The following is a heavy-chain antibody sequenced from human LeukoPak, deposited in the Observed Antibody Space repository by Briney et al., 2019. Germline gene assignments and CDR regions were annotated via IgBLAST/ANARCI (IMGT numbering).Heavy chain of an antibody. CDR3: AREEKLQSGSYYPDNYYYYYYMDV. Sequence: GGSLRLSCAASGFTFSSYEMNRVRQAPGKGLEWVSYISSSGSTIYYADSVKGRFTISRDNAKNSLYLQMNSLRAEDTAVYYCAREEKLQSGSYYPDNYYYYYYMDVWGKGTTVTVSS. V-gene: IGHV3-48*03. D-gene: IGHD1-26*01. J-gene: IGHJ6*03. CDR2: ISSSGSTI. CDR1: GFTFSSYE.